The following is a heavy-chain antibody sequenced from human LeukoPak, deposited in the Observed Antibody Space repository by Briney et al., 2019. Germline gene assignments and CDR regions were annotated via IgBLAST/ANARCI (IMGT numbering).Heavy chain of an antibody. V-gene: IGHV6-1*01. Sequence: SQTLSLTCPISGDSVSSNSAAWNWIRRSPSRGLEWLGRIYYRSKWYNDYAVSVKSRITINPDTSKNQFSLNLNSVTAADTAVYYCARALSGIYGLFQHWGQGTLVTVSS. J-gene: IGHJ1*01. D-gene: IGHD1-26*01. CDR1: GDSVSSNSAA. CDR3: ARALSGIYGLFQH. CDR2: IYYRSKWYN.